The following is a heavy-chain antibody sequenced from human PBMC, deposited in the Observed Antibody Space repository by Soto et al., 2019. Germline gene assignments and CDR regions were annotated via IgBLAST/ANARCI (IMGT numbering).Heavy chain of an antibody. CDR3: ARHRYCSGSTCYPLDHWFDP. D-gene: IGHD2-15*01. CDR1: GGSIRTSVYS. V-gene: IGHV4-39*01. CDR2: ISYSGNT. J-gene: IGHJ5*02. Sequence: QLQLQESGPGLVKPSETLSLTCTVSGGSIRTSVYSWGWLRRPPEKGLEWIATISYSGNTYYNPSLKSRVTMAVDTSKNQFSLKLTPVTASDTSVYYCARHRYCSGSTCYPLDHWFDPWGQGTLVIVSS.